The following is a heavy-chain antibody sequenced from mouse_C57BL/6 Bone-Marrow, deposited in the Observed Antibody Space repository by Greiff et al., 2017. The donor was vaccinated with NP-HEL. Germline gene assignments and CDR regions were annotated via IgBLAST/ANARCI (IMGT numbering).Heavy chain of an antibody. J-gene: IGHJ2*01. D-gene: IGHD4-1*01. V-gene: IGHV5-6*01. CDR1: GFTFSSYG. CDR3: ARHGNSRDY. CDR2: ISSGGSYT. Sequence: EVHLVESGGDLVKPGGSLKLSCAASGFTFSSYGMSWVRQTPDKRLEWVATISSGGSYTYYPDSVKGRFTISRDNAKNTLYLQMSSLKSEDTAMYYCARHGNSRDYWGQGTTLTVSS.